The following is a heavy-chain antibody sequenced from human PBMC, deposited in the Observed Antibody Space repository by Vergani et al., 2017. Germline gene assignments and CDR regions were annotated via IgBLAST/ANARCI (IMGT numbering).Heavy chain of an antibody. Sequence: QVQLVESGGGVVQPGRSLRLSCAASGFTFSSYGMHWVRQAPGKGLDWVTVIWLDGSNKYYADSVKGRFTISRDNSKNTLYLQMNSLRAKATAVYYCARVSYCSITSCGPAGGYYFYMDVWGKGTTVTVSS. CDR1: GFTFSSYG. V-gene: IGHV3-33*01. J-gene: IGHJ6*03. D-gene: IGHD2-2*01. CDR2: IWLDGSNK. CDR3: ARVSYCSITSCGPAGGYYFYMDV.